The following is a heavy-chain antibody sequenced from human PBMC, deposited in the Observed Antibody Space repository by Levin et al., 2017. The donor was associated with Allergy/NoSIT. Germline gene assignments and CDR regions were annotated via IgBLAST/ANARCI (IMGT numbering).Heavy chain of an antibody. CDR2: INHSGST. V-gene: IGHV4-34*01. CDR1: GGSFSGYY. D-gene: IGHD2-15*01. Sequence: GSLRLSCAVYGGSFSGYYWSWIRQPPGKGLEWIGEINHSGSTNYNPSLKSRVTISVDTSKNQFSLKLSSVTAADTAVYYCARAGCSGGSCYRYWGQGTLVTVSS. J-gene: IGHJ4*02. CDR3: ARAGCSGGSCYRY.